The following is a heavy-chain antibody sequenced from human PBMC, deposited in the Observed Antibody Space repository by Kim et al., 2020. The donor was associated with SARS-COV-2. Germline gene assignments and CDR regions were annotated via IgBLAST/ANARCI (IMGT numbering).Heavy chain of an antibody. CDR1: GGYINTSHYY. D-gene: IGHD3-16*01. Sequence: SETLSLICSVSGGYINTSHYYWAWIRQPPGKGLEWIGTIYHRGSTYYNPSLKSRVTISVDTSRNQFSLKLASVTAADPAVYYCARRTEAGGYFDFWGQG. J-gene: IGHJ4*02. V-gene: IGHV4-39*01. CDR2: IYHRGST. CDR3: ARRTEAGGYFDF.